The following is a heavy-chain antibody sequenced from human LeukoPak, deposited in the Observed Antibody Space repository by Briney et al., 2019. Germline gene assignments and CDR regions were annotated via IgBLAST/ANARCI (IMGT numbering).Heavy chain of an antibody. CDR2: INHSGST. V-gene: IGHV4-34*01. CDR1: GGSFSGYY. J-gene: IGHJ4*02. Sequence: SETLSLTCAVYGGSFSGYYWSWIRQPPGKGLEWIGEINHSGSTNYNPSLKSRVTISVDTSKNQFSLKLSSVTAADTAVYYCARSRQIVVATQVTPEGGSRYWGQGTLVTVSS. D-gene: IGHD3-22*01. CDR3: ARSRQIVVATQVTPEGGSRY.